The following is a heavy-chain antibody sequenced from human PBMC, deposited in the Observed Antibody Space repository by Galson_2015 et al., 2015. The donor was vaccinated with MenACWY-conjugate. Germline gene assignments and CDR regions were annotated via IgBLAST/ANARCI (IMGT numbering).Heavy chain of an antibody. CDR3: AKDHRD. J-gene: IGHJ4*02. CDR2: ISGGAGST. Sequence: SLRLSCAASGFTFSSYAMSWVRQAPGKGLEWVSAISGGAGSTYYADSAKGRFTISRDNSMNTVYLQMNSLRDEDTAVYYCAKDHRDWGRGTLVTVSS. V-gene: IGHV3-23*01. CDR1: GFTFSSYA.